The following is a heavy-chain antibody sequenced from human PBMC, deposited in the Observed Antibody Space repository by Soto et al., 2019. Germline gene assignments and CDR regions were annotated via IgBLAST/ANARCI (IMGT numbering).Heavy chain of an antibody. CDR2: IYWDDDK. J-gene: IGHJ4*02. Sequence: QITLKESGPTLVKPTQTLTLTCTFSGFSLSTSGVGVGWIRQPPGKALEWLALIYWDDDKRYSPSLKSRLTIPKDTAKTQVVRTMTNMDPVDSATYYCAHCRYSSSWTSSTDFDYWGQGTLVTVCS. V-gene: IGHV2-5*02. D-gene: IGHD6-13*01. CDR3: AHCRYSSSWTSSTDFDY. CDR1: GFSLSTSGVG.